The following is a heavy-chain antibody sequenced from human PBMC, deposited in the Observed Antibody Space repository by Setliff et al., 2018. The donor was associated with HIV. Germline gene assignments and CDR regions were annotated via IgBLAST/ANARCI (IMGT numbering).Heavy chain of an antibody. Sequence: SETLSLTCAVYGGSFSDYYWSWIRQPPGKGLEWIGEINHSGRTNYNPSLKSRVTISVDTSKNQFSLKLSSVTAADTAVYYCARVARGGHSSRWYYFDYWGQGTLVTAPQ. CDR2: INHSGRT. CDR3: ARVARGGHSSRWYYFDY. V-gene: IGHV4-34*01. J-gene: IGHJ4*02. CDR1: GGSFSDYY. D-gene: IGHD6-13*01.